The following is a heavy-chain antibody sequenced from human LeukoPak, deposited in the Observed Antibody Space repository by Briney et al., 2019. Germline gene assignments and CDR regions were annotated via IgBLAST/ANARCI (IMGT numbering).Heavy chain of an antibody. J-gene: IGHJ4*02. Sequence: GASVKVSCKASGYTFTGYYMHWVRQAPGQGLEWMGWINPNSGSTNYAQKFQGRVTMTRDTSISTAYMELSRLRPDDTAVYYCARVKYYYDSSGYPNFDYWGQGTLVTVSS. CDR2: INPNSGST. V-gene: IGHV1-2*02. CDR1: GYTFTGYY. CDR3: ARVKYYYDSSGYPNFDY. D-gene: IGHD3-22*01.